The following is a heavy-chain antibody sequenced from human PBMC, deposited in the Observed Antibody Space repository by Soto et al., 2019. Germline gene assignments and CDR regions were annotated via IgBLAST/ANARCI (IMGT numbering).Heavy chain of an antibody. CDR2: IYTSGST. CDR1: GGSISSYY. V-gene: IGHV4-4*07. Sequence: SETLSLTCTVSGGSISSYYWSWIRQPAGKGLEWIGRIYTSGSTNYNPSLKSRVTMSVDTSKNQFSLKLSSVTAADTAVYYCARAKDIVVVPAAIHPNGMDVWGQGTTVTVPS. D-gene: IGHD2-2*02. CDR3: ARAKDIVVVPAAIHPNGMDV. J-gene: IGHJ6*02.